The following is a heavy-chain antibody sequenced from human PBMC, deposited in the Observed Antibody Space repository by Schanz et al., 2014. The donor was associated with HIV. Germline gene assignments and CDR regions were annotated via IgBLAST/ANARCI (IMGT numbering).Heavy chain of an antibody. J-gene: IGHJ2*01. CDR2: ISWNSGSI. CDR3: AKSEGSLWFGEWPSGFDL. V-gene: IGHV3-9*01. CDR1: GFSFDDYA. Sequence: EVQLVESGGGLVQPGRSLRLSCAASGFSFDDYAMHWVRQAPGKGLEWVSGISWNSGSIGYADSVKGRFTISRDNAKNSLYLQMNSLRAEDTALYFCAKSEGSLWFGEWPSGFDLWGRGIVVTVSS. D-gene: IGHD3-10*01.